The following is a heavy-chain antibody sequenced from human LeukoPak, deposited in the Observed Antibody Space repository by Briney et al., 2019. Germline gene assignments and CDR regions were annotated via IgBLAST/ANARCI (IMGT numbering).Heavy chain of an antibody. J-gene: IGHJ4*02. CDR3: ARHDGYNYLKVDY. Sequence: SETLSLTCTVSGGSISRSSYYWGWIRQPPGKGLEWIGSIYYSGSTYYNPSLKSRVTISVDTSKNQFSLKLSSVTAADTAVYYCARHDGYNYLKVDYWGQGTLVTVSS. CDR1: GGSISRSSYY. V-gene: IGHV4-39*01. CDR2: IYYSGST. D-gene: IGHD5-24*01.